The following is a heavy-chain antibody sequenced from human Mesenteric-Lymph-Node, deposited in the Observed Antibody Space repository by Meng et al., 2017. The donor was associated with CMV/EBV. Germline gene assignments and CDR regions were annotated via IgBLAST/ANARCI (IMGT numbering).Heavy chain of an antibody. V-gene: IGHV5-51*01. CDR1: GYSFTSYW. Sequence: GGSLRLSCKASGYSFTSYWIGWVRQMPGKGLEWMGIIYPGDSDTRYSPSFQGQVTISADKSISTAYLQWSSLKASDTAMYYCARQTNWNDAYFDYWGQGTLVTVSS. D-gene: IGHD1-1*01. CDR3: ARQTNWNDAYFDY. J-gene: IGHJ4*02. CDR2: IYPGDSDT.